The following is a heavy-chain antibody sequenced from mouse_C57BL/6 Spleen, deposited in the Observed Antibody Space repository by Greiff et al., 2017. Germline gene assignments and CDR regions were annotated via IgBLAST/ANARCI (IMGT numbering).Heavy chain of an antibody. Sequence: QVQLQQSGSELVKPGASVKISCKASGYAFSSSWMNWVKQRPGKGLEWIGRIYPGDGDTNYNGKFKGKATLTADKSSSTAYMQLSSLTSEDSAVYFCAKYDYDVSYYFDYWGQGTTLTVSS. CDR1: GYAFSSSW. J-gene: IGHJ2*01. V-gene: IGHV1-82*01. CDR2: IYPGDGDT. CDR3: AKYDYDVSYYFDY. D-gene: IGHD2-4*01.